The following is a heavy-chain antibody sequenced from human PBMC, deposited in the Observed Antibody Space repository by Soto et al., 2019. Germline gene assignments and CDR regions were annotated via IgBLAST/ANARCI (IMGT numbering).Heavy chain of an antibody. D-gene: IGHD6-6*01. CDR1: GFTFGDYA. CDR2: IRSKAYGGTT. V-gene: IGHV3-49*03. Sequence: PGGSLRLSCTASGFTFGDYAMSWFRQAPGKGLEWVGFIRSKAYGGTTEYAASVTGRFTISRDDSKSIAYLQMNSLKTEDTAVYYCTRGIVAARRSYYYYGMDVWGQGTTVTVSS. CDR3: TRGIVAARRSYYYYGMDV. J-gene: IGHJ6*02.